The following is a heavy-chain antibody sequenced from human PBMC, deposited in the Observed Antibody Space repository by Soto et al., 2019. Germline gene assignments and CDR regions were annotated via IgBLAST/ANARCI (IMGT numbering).Heavy chain of an antibody. CDR3: ARDVCSSTSCYAGWFDP. Sequence: QVQLVQSGAEVKRPGSSVKVSCKASGGTFSSYTISWVRQAPGQGLEWMGRIIPILGIANYAQKFQGRVTITAXXSXSXXYMEVSSLRSEDTAVYYCARDVCSSTSCYAGWFDPWGQGTLVTVSS. J-gene: IGHJ5*02. V-gene: IGHV1-69*08. D-gene: IGHD2-2*01. CDR1: GGTFSSYT. CDR2: IIPILGIA.